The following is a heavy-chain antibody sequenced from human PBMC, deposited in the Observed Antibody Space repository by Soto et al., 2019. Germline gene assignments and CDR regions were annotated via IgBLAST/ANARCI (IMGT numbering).Heavy chain of an antibody. CDR1: GFTFSSYG. Sequence: GGSLRLSCAASGFTFSSYGMHWVRQAPGKGLEWVAVISYDGSNKYYADSVKGRFTISRDNSKNTLYLQMNSLRAEDTAVYYCAKDSRVGYFDYWGQGTLVTVSS. CDR3: AKDSRVGYFDY. V-gene: IGHV3-30*18. D-gene: IGHD1-26*01. J-gene: IGHJ4*02. CDR2: ISYDGSNK.